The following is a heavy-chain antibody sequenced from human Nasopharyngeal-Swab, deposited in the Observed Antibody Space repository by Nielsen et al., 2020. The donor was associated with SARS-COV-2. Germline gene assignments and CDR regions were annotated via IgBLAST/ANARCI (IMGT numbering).Heavy chain of an antibody. J-gene: IGHJ6*02. Sequence: ASSLVFCYASGYFFTSYDINWVRHATGQGLEWMGWMNPNSGNTGYAQKFQGRFTMTRNTSISTAYMELSSLRSEDTAVYYCARTFYAFWSGYRYGMDVWGQGTTVTVSS. D-gene: IGHD3-3*01. CDR3: ARTFYAFWSGYRYGMDV. CDR2: MNPNSGNT. CDR1: GYFFTSYD. V-gene: IGHV1-8*01.